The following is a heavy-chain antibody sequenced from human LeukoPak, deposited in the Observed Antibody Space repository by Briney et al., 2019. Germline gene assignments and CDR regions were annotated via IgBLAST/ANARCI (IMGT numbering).Heavy chain of an antibody. Sequence: PQTLSLTCTVSGGSISSGDYYWSWIRQPPGKGLEWIGYIYYSESTYYNPSLESRVTISVDTSKNQFSLKLSSVTAADTAVYYCAREVYSNYRWFDPWGQGTLVTVSS. J-gene: IGHJ5*02. CDR1: GGSISSGDYY. CDR3: AREVYSNYRWFDP. CDR2: IYYSEST. V-gene: IGHV4-30-4*08. D-gene: IGHD4-11*01.